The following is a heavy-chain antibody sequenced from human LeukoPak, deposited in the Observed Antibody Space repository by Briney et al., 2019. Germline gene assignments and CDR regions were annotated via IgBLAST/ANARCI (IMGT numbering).Heavy chain of an antibody. D-gene: IGHD1-26*01. CDR3: ATLAVGAGGPEFQH. V-gene: IGHV4-59*08. CDR2: IYYSGST. J-gene: IGHJ1*01. CDR1: GGSISSFH. Sequence: SETLSLTCTVSGGSISSFHWSWIRQPPEKGLEWIGYIYYSGSTNYNPSLKSRVTISIDASKNQISLKLNSVTAADTAVYYCATLAVGAGGPEFQHWGQGSLVTVSS.